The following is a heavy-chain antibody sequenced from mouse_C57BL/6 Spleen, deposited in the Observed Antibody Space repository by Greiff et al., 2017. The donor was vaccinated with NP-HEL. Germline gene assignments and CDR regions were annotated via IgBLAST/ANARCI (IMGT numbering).Heavy chain of an antibody. CDR1: GYTFTSYW. CDR2: IHPNSGST. Sequence: QVQLQQPGAELVKPGASVKLFCKASGYTFTSYWMHWVKQRPGQGLEWIGMIHPNSGSTNYNEKFKSKATLTVDKSSSTAYMQLSSLTSEDSAVYYCARPHYYGGSYEWYIEVWGTGTTVTVSS. J-gene: IGHJ1*03. D-gene: IGHD1-1*01. CDR3: ARPHYYGGSYEWYIEV. V-gene: IGHV1-64*01.